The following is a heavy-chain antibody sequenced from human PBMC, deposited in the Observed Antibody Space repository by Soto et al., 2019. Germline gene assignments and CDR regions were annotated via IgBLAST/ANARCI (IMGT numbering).Heavy chain of an antibody. V-gene: IGHV3-23*01. CDR3: ATGNYDFWSGYYFYYYGMDV. J-gene: IGHJ6*02. D-gene: IGHD3-3*01. Sequence: SGGSLSLSCAASGFTFSSYAMSWVRQAPGKGLEWVSAISGSGGGTYYADSVKGRFTISRDNSKNTLYLQMNSLRAEDTAVYYCATGNYDFWSGYYFYYYGMDVWGQGTTVTVSS. CDR2: ISGSGGGT. CDR1: GFTFSSYA.